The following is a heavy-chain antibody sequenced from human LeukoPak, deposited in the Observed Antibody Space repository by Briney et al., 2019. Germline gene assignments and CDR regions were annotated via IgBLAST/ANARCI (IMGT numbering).Heavy chain of an antibody. CDR1: GGSISSSSYY. V-gene: IGHV4-39*06. CDR2: IYYSGST. D-gene: IGHD3-10*01. CDR3: ARVRTMVRRVIYPHFDY. Sequence: SETLSLTCTVSGGSISSSSYYWGWIRQPPGKGLEWIGSIYYSGSTYYNPSLKSRVTISVDTSKNQFPLKLSSVTAADTAVYYCARVRTMVRRVIYPHFDYWGQGTLVTVSS. J-gene: IGHJ4*02.